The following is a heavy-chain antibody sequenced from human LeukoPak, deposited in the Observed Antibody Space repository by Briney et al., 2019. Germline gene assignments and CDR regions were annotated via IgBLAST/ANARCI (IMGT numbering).Heavy chain of an antibody. Sequence: ASVKVSCKASGYTFTDYDINWGRQATGQGLEWMGWMNPNSGNTGYTQKFQGRVTMTRNTSISTAYMELSSLRSEDTAVYYCARAELRYFGWPPGDYWGQGTLVTVSS. CDR3: ARAELRYFGWPPGDY. V-gene: IGHV1-8*01. CDR2: MNPNSGNT. J-gene: IGHJ4*02. D-gene: IGHD3-9*01. CDR1: GYTFTDYD.